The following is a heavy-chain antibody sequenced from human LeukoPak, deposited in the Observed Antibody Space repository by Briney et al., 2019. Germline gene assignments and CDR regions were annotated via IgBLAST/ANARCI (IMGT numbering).Heavy chain of an antibody. D-gene: IGHD3-3*01. CDR2: INSDGSST. CDR3: ARDQDLWSMDV. J-gene: IGHJ6*02. Sequence: GGSLRLSCAASGFTFSSYSMNWVRQAPGKGLVWVSRINSDGSSTSYADSVKGRFTISRDNAKNTLYLQMNSLRAEDTAVYYCARDQDLWSMDVWGQGTTVTVSS. V-gene: IGHV3-74*01. CDR1: GFTFSSYS.